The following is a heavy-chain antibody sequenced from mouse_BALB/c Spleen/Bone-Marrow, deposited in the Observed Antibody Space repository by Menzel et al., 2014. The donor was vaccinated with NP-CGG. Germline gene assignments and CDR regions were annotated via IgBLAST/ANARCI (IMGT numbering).Heavy chain of an antibody. CDR1: GYTFTDYV. D-gene: IGHD1-1*01. CDR2: IYPKSVDT. J-gene: IGHJ1*01. Sequence: QVQLQQSGPELVKPGASVKMSCKASGYTFTDYVISWVKQRTGQGLEWTGEIYPKSVDTYYSEKFKGKATLTAGKSSNTAYMQLSSLTSEDSAVYFCARSGYTNYWYFDVWGAGTTVTVSS. CDR3: ARSGYTNYWYFDV. V-gene: IGHV1-81*01.